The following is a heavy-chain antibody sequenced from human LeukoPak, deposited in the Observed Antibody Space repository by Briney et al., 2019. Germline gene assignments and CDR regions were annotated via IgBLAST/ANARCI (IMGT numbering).Heavy chain of an antibody. CDR2: ISYDGNNK. CDR3: AKDLGVQWLVPYYFDY. Sequence: GRSLRLSCAGAGFTFSNYGMHWVRQAPGKGLEWVAVISYDGNNKYYAESMKGRFTISRDNSKNALYLQVNSLRAEDTAVYYCAKDLGVQWLVPYYFDYWGQGTLVTVSS. D-gene: IGHD6-19*01. V-gene: IGHV3-30*18. J-gene: IGHJ4*02. CDR1: GFTFSNYG.